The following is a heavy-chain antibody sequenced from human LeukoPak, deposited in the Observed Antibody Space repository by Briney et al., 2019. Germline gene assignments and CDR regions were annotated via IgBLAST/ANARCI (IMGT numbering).Heavy chain of an antibody. J-gene: IGHJ6*03. CDR3: VRESGSSSVGYMDV. CDR2: ISTDGSST. V-gene: IGHV3-74*01. Sequence: PGGSLRPSCAASGFTFIHYWMHWVRQAPGKGLMWVSRISTDGSSTTYAESVKGRFTISRDNAKNTLYLQMNSLRADDTALYYCVRESGSSSVGYMDVWGKGTTVTVTS. CDR1: GFTFIHYW. D-gene: IGHD1-26*01.